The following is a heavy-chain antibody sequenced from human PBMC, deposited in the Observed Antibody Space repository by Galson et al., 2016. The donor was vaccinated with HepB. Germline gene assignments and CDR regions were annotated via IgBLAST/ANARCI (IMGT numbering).Heavy chain of an antibody. CDR1: GQSLQDSKVG. CDR3: ARRLDSSGEPCFDY. D-gene: IGHD1-26*01. Sequence: LVKPTQTLTLTCTVSGQSLQDSKVGVGWIRQPPGKAPEWLGIIYWDDDRRYSPSLKNRISIAQDMSKNEVVLTLANVEPGDTGTYYCARRLDSSGEPCFDYWGQGILVTVAS. V-gene: IGHV2-5*02. CDR2: IYWDDDR. J-gene: IGHJ4*02.